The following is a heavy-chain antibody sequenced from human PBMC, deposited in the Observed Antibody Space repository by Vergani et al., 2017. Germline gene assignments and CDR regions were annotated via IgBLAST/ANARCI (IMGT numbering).Heavy chain of an antibody. CDR2: ISYDGSNK. CDR1: GFTFSSYA. V-gene: IGHV3-30*07. J-gene: IGHJ4*02. CDR3: ARSNIVVVPAAIKGAAIDY. Sequence: VQLLESGGGLVQPGRSLRLSCAASGFTFSSYAMHWVRQAPGKGLEWVAVISYDGSNKYYADSVKGRFTISRDNSKNTLYLQMNSLRAEDTAVYYCARSNIVVVPAAIKGAAIDYWGQGTLVTVSS. D-gene: IGHD2-2*01.